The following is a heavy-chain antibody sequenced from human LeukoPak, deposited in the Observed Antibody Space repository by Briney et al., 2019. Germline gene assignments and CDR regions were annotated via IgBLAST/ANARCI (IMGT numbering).Heavy chain of an antibody. Sequence: GGSLRLSCAAPGFTFSSYSMNWVRQAPGKGLEWVSSISSSSSYIYYADSVKGRFTISRDNAKNSLYLQMNSLRAEDTAVYYCARDPIAAAGTSYFDYWGQGTLVTVSS. CDR2: ISSSSSYI. CDR1: GFTFSSYS. CDR3: ARDPIAAAGTSYFDY. V-gene: IGHV3-21*01. D-gene: IGHD6-13*01. J-gene: IGHJ4*02.